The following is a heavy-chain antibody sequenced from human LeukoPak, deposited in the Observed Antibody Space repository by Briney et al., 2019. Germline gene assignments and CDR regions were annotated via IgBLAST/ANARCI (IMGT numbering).Heavy chain of an antibody. V-gene: IGHV4-31*03. CDR1: GGSISSGGYY. CDR2: IYYGGSP. J-gene: IGHJ4*02. Sequence: PSETLSLTCTVSGGSISSGGYYWSWIRQHPGKGLEWIAYIYYGGSPYYNPALKSRSTISVDTSKNQCSLKLSSVTAAETAVYYWASSPFIQLWLYYWGQGTLVTVSS. D-gene: IGHD5-18*01. CDR3: ASSPFIQLWLYY.